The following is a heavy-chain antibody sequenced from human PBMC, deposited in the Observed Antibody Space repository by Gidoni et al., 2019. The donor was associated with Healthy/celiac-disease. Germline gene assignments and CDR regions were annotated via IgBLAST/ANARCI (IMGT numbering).Heavy chain of an antibody. CDR2: IYYSGST. J-gene: IGHJ4*02. D-gene: IGHD5-12*01. V-gene: IGHV4-39*01. Sequence: QLQLQESGPGLVKPSETLSLTCTVSGGSISSSSYYWGWIRQPPGKGLEWIGSIYYSGSTYYNPSLKSRVTISVDTSKNQFSLKLSSVTAADTAVYYCARQRSRWLQFPDYFDYWGQGTLVTVSS. CDR3: ARQRSRWLQFPDYFDY. CDR1: GGSISSSSYY.